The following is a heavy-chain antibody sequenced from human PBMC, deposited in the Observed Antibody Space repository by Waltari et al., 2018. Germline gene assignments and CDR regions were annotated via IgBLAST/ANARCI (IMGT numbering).Heavy chain of an antibody. D-gene: IGHD6-13*01. J-gene: IGHJ4*02. CDR2: IYWNDDK. V-gene: IGHV2-5*01. CDR1: GFSLSTSGVG. CDR3: AHRGYSSSWLPPDY. Sequence: QITLKESGPTLVKPTQTLTLTCTFSGFSLSTSGVGVGWIRQPPGKALEWLALIYWNDDKRYSPALKSRLTITKDTAKNQVVLTMTNMDPVDTATYYCAHRGYSSSWLPPDYWGQGTLVTVSS.